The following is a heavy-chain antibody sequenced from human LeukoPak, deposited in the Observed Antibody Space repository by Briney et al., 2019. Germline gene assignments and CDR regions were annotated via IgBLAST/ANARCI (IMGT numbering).Heavy chain of an antibody. CDR1: GFSFNSYG. J-gene: IGHJ4*02. CDR2: ISVSDGTI. CDR3: TRDTPFYDY. V-gene: IGHV3-48*01. Sequence: GGSLRLSCATSGFSFNSYGMNWVRQAPGKGLEWVSYISVSDGTIYYADSVKGRFTISSDNAKNSLFLQMNSLRVEDTAIYYCTRDTPFYDYWGQGTLVTVSS.